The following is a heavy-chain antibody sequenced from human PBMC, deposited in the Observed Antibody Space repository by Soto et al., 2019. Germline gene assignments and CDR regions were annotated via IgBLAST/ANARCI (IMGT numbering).Heavy chain of an antibody. V-gene: IGHV3-7*01. CDR2: VQADGSDP. D-gene: IGHD1-26*01. CDR1: GFTFSRSW. CDR3: ARDPEWGAIDI. J-gene: IGHJ3*02. Sequence: EVQLVESGGGLVQPGGSLRLSCAASGFTFSRSWMSWVGQAPGKRLEWVANVQADGSDPYCVDSVKGRFSISRDNAKSFVYLQMNSLRAEDTAVYYCARDPEWGAIDIWGRGTMVTVSS.